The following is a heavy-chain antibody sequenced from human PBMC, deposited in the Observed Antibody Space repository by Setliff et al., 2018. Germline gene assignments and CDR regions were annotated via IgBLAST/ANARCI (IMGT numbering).Heavy chain of an antibody. D-gene: IGHD3-22*01. CDR1: GDSISGRTNY. J-gene: IGHJ4*02. Sequence: SETLSLTCTVSGDSISGRTNYWSWIRQPAGEGLDWIGHIYTSWSTNYNPSLQSRVTISVDKSKNQFSLRLQSVTAADTAVYFSARDDPNHYDVSGYSVGYFDYWGLGTPVTVSS. CDR2: IYTSWST. V-gene: IGHV4-61*09. CDR3: ARDDPNHYDVSGYSVGYFDY.